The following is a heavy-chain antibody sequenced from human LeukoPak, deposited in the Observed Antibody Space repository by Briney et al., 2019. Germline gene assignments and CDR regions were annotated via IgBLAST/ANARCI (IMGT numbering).Heavy chain of an antibody. CDR2: IKEDGGEK. D-gene: IGHD6-13*01. CDR1: GFTFSSHW. J-gene: IGHJ4*02. V-gene: IGHV3-7*01. CDR3: ARDGLPAAGDY. Sequence: GGSLRLSCVASGFTFSSHWMRWVRQAPGKGLEWVANIKEDGGEKYYMDSVKGRFTIYRDNAKNSVYLQMNSVRTEDTAIYFCARDGLPAAGDYWGQGTLVTVSS.